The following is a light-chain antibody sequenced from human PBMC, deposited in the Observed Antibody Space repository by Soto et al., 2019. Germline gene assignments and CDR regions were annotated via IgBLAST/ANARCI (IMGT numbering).Light chain of an antibody. CDR1: QTISSW. V-gene: IGKV1-5*03. J-gene: IGKJ1*01. CDR3: QHYSSYSEA. CDR2: KAS. Sequence: DIPMTQSPSTLSGSVGDRVTITCRASQTISSWLAWYQQKQGKAPKLLIYKASTLKSGVPSRFSGSGSGTEFTLTISSLQPDDFGTYYCQHYSSYSEAFGQGTKVELK.